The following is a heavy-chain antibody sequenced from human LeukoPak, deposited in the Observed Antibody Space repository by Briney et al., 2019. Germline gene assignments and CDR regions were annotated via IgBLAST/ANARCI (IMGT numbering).Heavy chain of an antibody. Sequence: GGSLRLSCAASGFTFSSYGMHWVRQAPDKGLEWMAVMVDDGSEKFYADSVKGRFTISRDNSKNTLYLQMDSLRAEDTAVYYCAKDLGQWRGILDSWGQGTLVTVSS. CDR1: GFTFSSYG. CDR2: MVDDGSEK. J-gene: IGHJ4*02. D-gene: IGHD6-19*01. CDR3: AKDLGQWRGILDS. V-gene: IGHV3-30*18.